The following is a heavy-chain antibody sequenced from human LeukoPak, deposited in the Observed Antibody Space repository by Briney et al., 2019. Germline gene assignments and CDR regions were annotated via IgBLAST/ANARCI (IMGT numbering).Heavy chain of an antibody. CDR1: GFTFSSYS. CDR2: ISSSSSYI. CDR3: ARRDSSGMLGGSIDY. J-gene: IGHJ4*02. D-gene: IGHD3-22*01. V-gene: IGHV3-21*01. Sequence: GGSLRLSCAASGFTFSSYSMNWVRQAPGKGLEWASSISSSSSYIYYADSVKGRFTISRDNAKNSLYLQMNSLRAEDTAVYYCARRDSSGMLGGSIDYWGQGTLVTVSS.